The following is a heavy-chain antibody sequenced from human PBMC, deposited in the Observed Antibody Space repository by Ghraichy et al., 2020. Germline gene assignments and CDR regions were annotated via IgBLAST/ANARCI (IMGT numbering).Heavy chain of an antibody. D-gene: IGHD4-23*01. V-gene: IGHV3-48*02. CDR2: ISSSSSTI. CDR1: GFTFSSYS. CDR3: ARDPGMVTPYWYFDL. Sequence: GGSLRLSCAASGFTFSSYSKNWVRQAPGKGLEWVSYISSSSSTIYYADSVKGRFTISRDNAKNSLYLQMNSLRDEDTAVYYCARDPGMVTPYWYFDLWGRGTLVTVSS. J-gene: IGHJ2*01.